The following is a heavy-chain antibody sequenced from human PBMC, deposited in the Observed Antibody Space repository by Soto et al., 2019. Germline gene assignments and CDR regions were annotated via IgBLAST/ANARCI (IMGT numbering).Heavy chain of an antibody. CDR1: GYTFSSYY. J-gene: IGHJ6*02. CDR3: ATERLYGSGSYYTNYYYYYGMDV. Sequence: ASVKVSCKASGYTFSSYYMNWVRQAPGQGLEWLGIINPGGGYTTYAQRFLGRDNMTSDTSTSTVHMELGSLTSEDTAVYYCATERLYGSGSYYTNYYYYYGMDVWG. D-gene: IGHD3-10*01. CDR2: INPGGGYT. V-gene: IGHV1-46*01.